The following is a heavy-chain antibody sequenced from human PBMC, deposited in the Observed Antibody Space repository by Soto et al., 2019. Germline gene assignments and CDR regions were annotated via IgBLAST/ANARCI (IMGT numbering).Heavy chain of an antibody. J-gene: IGHJ6*02. V-gene: IGHV3-49*04. D-gene: IGHD2-2*02. CDR2: IRSKAYGGTT. Sequence: LRLSCTASGFTFGDYAMSWVRQAPGKGLEWVGFIRSKAYGGTTEYAASVKGRFTISRDDSKSIAYLQMNSLKTEDTAVYYCTRDWATDIVVVPAAIYYGMDVWGQGTTVTVSS. CDR3: TRDWATDIVVVPAAIYYGMDV. CDR1: GFTFGDYA.